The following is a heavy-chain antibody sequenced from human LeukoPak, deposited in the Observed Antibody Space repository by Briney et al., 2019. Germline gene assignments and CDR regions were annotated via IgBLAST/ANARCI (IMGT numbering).Heavy chain of an antibody. V-gene: IGHV3-66*01. J-gene: IGHJ4*02. CDR2: IYSGGST. D-gene: IGHD6-19*01. CDR1: GFTVSSNY. Sequence: PGGSLRLSCAASGFTVSSNYMSWVRQAPGKGLEWVSVIYSGGSTYYADSVKGRFTISRDNSKNTLYLQMNSLRAEDTAVYYCAREASGWRPRGYYLDYWGQGTLVTVSS. CDR3: AREASGWRPRGYYLDY.